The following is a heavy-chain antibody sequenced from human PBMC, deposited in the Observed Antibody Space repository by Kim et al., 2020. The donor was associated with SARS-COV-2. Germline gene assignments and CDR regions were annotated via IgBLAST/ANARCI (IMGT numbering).Heavy chain of an antibody. CDR1: GFTFSGHA. CDR2: IAYDGDYK. D-gene: IGHD3-10*01. V-gene: IGHV3-30*14. Sequence: GGSLRLSCAASGFTFSGHAMHWVRQAPGKGLEWVACIAYDGDYKYYPDSVKDRFTISRDNSKSTLFLQMDTLRPDDTARYYCARDSGRGVIVIETMFDLWGQGALVAVSS. J-gene: IGHJ4*02. CDR3: ARDSGRGVIVIETMFDL.